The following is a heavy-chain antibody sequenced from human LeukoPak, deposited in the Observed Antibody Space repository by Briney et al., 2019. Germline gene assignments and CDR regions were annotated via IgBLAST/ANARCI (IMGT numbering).Heavy chain of an antibody. J-gene: IGHJ4*02. CDR2: INPNSGGT. CDR1: GYTFTGYY. CDR3: AREDDYGDYVIDY. Sequence: ASVKVSCKASGYTFTGYYMHWVRQAPGQGLERMGRINPNSGGTNYAQKFQGRVTMTRDTSISTAYMELSRLRSDDTAVYYCAREDDYGDYVIDYWGQGTLVIVSS. V-gene: IGHV1-2*06. D-gene: IGHD4-17*01.